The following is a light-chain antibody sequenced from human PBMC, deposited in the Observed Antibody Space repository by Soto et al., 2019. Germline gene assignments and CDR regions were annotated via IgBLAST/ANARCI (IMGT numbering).Light chain of an antibody. CDR3: AAWHDSLNGYV. J-gene: IGLJ1*01. V-gene: IGLV1-36*01. CDR2: YDD. CDR1: TSNIRNHA. Sequence: QSVLTQPPSVSEAPRQRVTISCSGSTSNIRNHAVFWYQQLPGEAPKLLIYYDDLLPSGVSDRFSGSKSGTSASLAISELQSEDEADYYCAAWHDSLNGYVFGTGTKLTVL.